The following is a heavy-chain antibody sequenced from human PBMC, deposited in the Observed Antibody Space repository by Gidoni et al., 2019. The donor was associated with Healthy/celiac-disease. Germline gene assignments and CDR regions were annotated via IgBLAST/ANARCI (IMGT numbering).Heavy chain of an antibody. CDR3: ARGGVVRGVNYYGMDV. CDR2: IGTAGDT. Sequence: EVQLVESGGGLVQPGGSLRLSCAASGFTFSSYDMHWVRQATGKGLEWVSAIGTAGDTYYPGSVKGRFTISRENAKNSLYLQMNSLRAGDTAVYYCARGGVVRGVNYYGMDVWGQGTTVTVSS. D-gene: IGHD3-10*01. V-gene: IGHV3-13*01. CDR1: GFTFSSYD. J-gene: IGHJ6*02.